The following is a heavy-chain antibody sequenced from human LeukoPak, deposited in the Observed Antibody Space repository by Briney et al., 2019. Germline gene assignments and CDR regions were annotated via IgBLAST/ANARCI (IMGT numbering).Heavy chain of an antibody. Sequence: GAPVKVSCKASGGTFSSYTISWVRQAPGRGLEWMGRIIPILGIANYAQKFQGRVTITADKSTSTAYMELSSLRSEDTAVYYCASDYYDSSGYPPKYDYWGQGTLVTVSS. J-gene: IGHJ4*02. D-gene: IGHD3-22*01. CDR1: GGTFSSYT. V-gene: IGHV1-69*02. CDR3: ASDYYDSSGYPPKYDY. CDR2: IIPILGIA.